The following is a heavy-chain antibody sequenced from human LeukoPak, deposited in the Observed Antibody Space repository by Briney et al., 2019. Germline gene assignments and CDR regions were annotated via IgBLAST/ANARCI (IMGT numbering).Heavy chain of an antibody. D-gene: IGHD2-21*01. Sequence: PGGSLRLSCAASGFTFSSYSMNWVRQAPGKGLEWVSYISSSSSTIYYADSVKGRFTISRDNAKNSLYLQMNSLRAEDTAVYYCARDSYSFARLYYYYYMDVWGKGTTVTVSS. CDR3: ARDSYSFARLYYYYYMDV. V-gene: IGHV3-48*01. CDR2: ISSSSSTI. J-gene: IGHJ6*03. CDR1: GFTFSSYS.